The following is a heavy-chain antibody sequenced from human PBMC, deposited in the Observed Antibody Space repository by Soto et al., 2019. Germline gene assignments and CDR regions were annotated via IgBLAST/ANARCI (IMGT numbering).Heavy chain of an antibody. J-gene: IGHJ6*02. V-gene: IGHV4-39*01. D-gene: IGHD2-15*01. Sequence: SETLSLTCSVAGYSVSSSDYYWAWSRQPPGKGLEWFGSMLDSGLTYYNPSLKSRVTLPVDTTKNQFSVRLNSVTASDTAVYYCAPLSVSLSGPYGIHVWGQGTTVTVSS. CDR3: APLSVSLSGPYGIHV. CDR2: MLDSGLT. CDR1: GYSVSSSDYY.